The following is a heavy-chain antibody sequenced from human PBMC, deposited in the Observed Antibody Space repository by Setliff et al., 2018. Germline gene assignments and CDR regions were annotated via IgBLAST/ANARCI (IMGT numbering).Heavy chain of an antibody. Sequence: SVKVSCKASGGTFINYAISWVRQAPGQGLEWMGGIIPIFGTANYAQKFQGRVTITADESTSTAYMELSSLRSEDTAVYYCATKDYDTSGYYRPFGFWGQGTLVTVSS. D-gene: IGHD3-22*01. J-gene: IGHJ4*01. V-gene: IGHV1-69*13. CDR1: GGTFINYA. CDR3: ATKDYDTSGYYRPFGF. CDR2: IIPIFGTA.